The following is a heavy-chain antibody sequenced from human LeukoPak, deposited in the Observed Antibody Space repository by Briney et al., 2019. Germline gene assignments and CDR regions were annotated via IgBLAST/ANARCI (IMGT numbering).Heavy chain of an antibody. CDR1: GFTVSSNY. J-gene: IGHJ4*02. CDR3: ARDYYDSSGPFDY. Sequence: AGGSLRLSCAASGFTVSSNYMSWVRQAPGKGLEWVSVIYSGGSTYYADSVKGRFTISRDNAKNSLYLQMNSLRAEDTAVYYCARDYYDSSGPFDYWGQGTLVTVSS. V-gene: IGHV3-66*01. CDR2: IYSGGST. D-gene: IGHD3-22*01.